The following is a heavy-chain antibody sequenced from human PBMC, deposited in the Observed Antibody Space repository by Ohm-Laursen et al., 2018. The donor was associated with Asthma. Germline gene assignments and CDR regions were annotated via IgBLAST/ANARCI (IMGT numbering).Heavy chain of an antibody. V-gene: IGHV3-21*01. Sequence: SLRLSCAASGFMFRRYAMNWVRQAPGKGLQWVASISTASSFIYYADSVRGRFTTSRDNARNSVYLQMNSLRAEDTALYYCARIGPEWELPGREYSLHHWGEGTLVTVSS. D-gene: IGHD1-26*01. J-gene: IGHJ1*01. CDR3: ARIGPEWELPGREYSLHH. CDR2: ISTASSFI. CDR1: GFMFRRYA.